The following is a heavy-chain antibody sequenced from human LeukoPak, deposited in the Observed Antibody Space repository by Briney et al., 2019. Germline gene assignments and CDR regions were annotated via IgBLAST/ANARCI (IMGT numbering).Heavy chain of an antibody. D-gene: IGHD2-15*01. J-gene: IGHJ4*02. CDR3: TTGVVVAATHDGF. CDR2: ISSSSTYI. Sequence: GGSLRLSCAASGFTFTSYSMNWVRQAPGRGLEWVSSISSSSTYIYYADSVKGRFTISRDNAKNSLYLQMNSLKTEDTALYYCTTGVVVAATHDGFWGQGTLVTVSS. CDR1: GFTFTSYS. V-gene: IGHV3-21*03.